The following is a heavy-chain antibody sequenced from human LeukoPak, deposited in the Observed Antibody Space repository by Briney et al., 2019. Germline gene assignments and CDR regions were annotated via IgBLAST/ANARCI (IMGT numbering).Heavy chain of an antibody. CDR1: GGSISSGGYS. J-gene: IGHJ4*02. CDR3: ARVQDGYFDY. CDR2: IYHSGST. Sequence: SQTLSLTCAVSGGSISSGGYSWSWIRQPPGKGLEWIGYIYHSGSTYYNPSLKSRVTISVDTSKNQFSLKLSSVTAADTAVYYCARVQDGYFDYWGQGTLVTVSS. V-gene: IGHV4-30-2*05.